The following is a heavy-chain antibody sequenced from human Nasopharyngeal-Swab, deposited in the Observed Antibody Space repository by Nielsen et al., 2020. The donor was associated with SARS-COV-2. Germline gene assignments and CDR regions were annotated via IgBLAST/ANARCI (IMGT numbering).Heavy chain of an antibody. J-gene: IGHJ4*02. D-gene: IGHD6-19*01. Sequence: SETLSLTCAVYGGSFSGYYWSWIRQPAGKGLEWIGRIYNSGNSNYNPSLKSRVTISVDTSKNQFSLRLSSVTAADTAVYYCARDRSRGWYNSFDHWGQGTLVTVSS. CDR2: IYNSGNS. CDR1: GGSFSGYY. CDR3: ARDRSRGWYNSFDH. V-gene: IGHV4-4*07.